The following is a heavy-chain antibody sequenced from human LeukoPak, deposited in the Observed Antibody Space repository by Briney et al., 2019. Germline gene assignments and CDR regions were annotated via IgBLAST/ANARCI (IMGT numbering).Heavy chain of an antibody. D-gene: IGHD2-15*01. CDR1: GFTFSSYG. Sequence: GGSLRLSCAASGFTFSSYGMHRVRQAPGKGLEWVAVISYDGSNKYYADSVKGRLTISRDNSKNTLYLQMNSLRAEDTAVYYCAKDIGSIDYYYGMHVWGQGTTVTVSS. CDR2: ISYDGSNK. CDR3: AKDIGSIDYYYGMHV. J-gene: IGHJ6*02. V-gene: IGHV3-30*18.